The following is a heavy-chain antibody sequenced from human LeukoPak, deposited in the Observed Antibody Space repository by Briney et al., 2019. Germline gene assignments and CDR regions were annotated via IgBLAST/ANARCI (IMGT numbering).Heavy chain of an antibody. CDR2: IYSGGDT. V-gene: IGHV3-66*02. Sequence: GGSLRLPCAASGFTVSSNYMSWVRQAPGKGLEWVSVIYSGGDTYYADSVKGRFTISRDNSKNTLYLQMNNLRPEDTAVYYCARLDDSNSRRPENDALDVWGQGTTVTVSS. CDR3: ARLDDSNSRRPENDALDV. CDR1: GFTVSSNY. J-gene: IGHJ3*01. D-gene: IGHD3-22*01.